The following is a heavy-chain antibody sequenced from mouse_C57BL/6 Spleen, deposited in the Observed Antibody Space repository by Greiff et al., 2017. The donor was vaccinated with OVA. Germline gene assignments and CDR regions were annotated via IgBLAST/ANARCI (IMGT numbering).Heavy chain of an antibody. V-gene: IGHV5-4*03. Sequence: VKLVESGGGLVKPGGSLKLSCAASGFTFSSYAMSWVRQTPEKRLEWVATISDGGSYTYYPDNVQGRFTISRDNAKNNLYLQMSHLKSEDTAMYYCARRGGRTTVNYYDDWGQGTTLTVAS. CDR2: ISDGGSYT. J-gene: IGHJ2*01. D-gene: IGHD2-14*01. CDR3: ARRGGRTTVNYYDD. CDR1: GFTFSSYA.